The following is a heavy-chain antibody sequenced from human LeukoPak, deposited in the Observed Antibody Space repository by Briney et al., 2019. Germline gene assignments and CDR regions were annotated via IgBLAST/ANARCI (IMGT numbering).Heavy chain of an antibody. D-gene: IGHD3-3*01. CDR3: ARDSTGPFGVVIISRYYYYYGMDV. J-gene: IGHJ6*02. Sequence: ASVKVSCKASGYTFTSYYMHWVRQAPGQGLEWMGIINPSGGSTSYAQKFQGRVTMTRDTSTSTVYMELSSLRSEDTAVYYCARDSTGPFGVVIISRYYYYYGMDVWGQGTTVTVSS. CDR1: GYTFTSYY. CDR2: INPSGGST. V-gene: IGHV1-46*01.